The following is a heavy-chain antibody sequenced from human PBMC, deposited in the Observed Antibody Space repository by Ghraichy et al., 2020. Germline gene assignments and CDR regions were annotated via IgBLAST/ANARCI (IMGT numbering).Heavy chain of an antibody. CDR1: YGSINNYY. V-gene: IGHV4-59*01. Sequence: SETLSLTCTVSYGSINNYYWSWIRQPPGKALEWIGYSHESGSTKYTLSLRGRLTISVDTSKNQLSLRLSSVTAADTAVYYCARMVLHRAYYFDSWGQGALVTVSS. J-gene: IGHJ4*02. CDR2: SHESGST. D-gene: IGHD3-10*01. CDR3: ARMVLHRAYYFDS.